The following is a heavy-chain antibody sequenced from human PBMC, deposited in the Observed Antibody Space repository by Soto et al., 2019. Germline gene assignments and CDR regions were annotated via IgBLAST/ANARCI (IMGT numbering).Heavy chain of an antibody. Sequence: ASVKVSCKCSGHTLSELAMQWVRQAPGKGVEWMGGFDPEDDEIMYSQKFQGRVSVTEDTSTDTAYVELHSLTSDDTAIHYCATDEDGKSMGKITECSFDFWGQGTLVTVSS. CDR3: ATDEDGKSMGKITECSFDF. J-gene: IGHJ4*02. CDR1: GHTLSELA. CDR2: FDPEDDEI. V-gene: IGHV1-24*01. D-gene: IGHD1-26*01.